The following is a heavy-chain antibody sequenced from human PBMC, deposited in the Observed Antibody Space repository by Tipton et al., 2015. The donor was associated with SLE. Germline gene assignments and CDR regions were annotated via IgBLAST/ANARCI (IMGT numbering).Heavy chain of an antibody. CDR2: ISHNGGST. V-gene: IGHV3-64*01. J-gene: IGHJ4*02. D-gene: IGHD3-9*01. Sequence: SLRLSCAASGFTFSSYAMHWVRQAPGKGLEYVSAISHNGGSTYHANSVKDRFTISRDNSKNTLFLQMGSLRPEDMAVYYCARGRYFDWLPDYFDYWGQGTLVTVSS. CDR3: ARGRYFDWLPDYFDY. CDR1: GFTFSSYA.